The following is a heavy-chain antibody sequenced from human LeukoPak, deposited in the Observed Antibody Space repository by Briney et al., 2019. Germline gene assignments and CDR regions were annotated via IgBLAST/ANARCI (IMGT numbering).Heavy chain of an antibody. Sequence: GGSLRLSCAASKFTFSNYWMIWVRQAPGKGLEGVANIKHDGTETNYVDSVKGRFTISRDNAKKSLYLQRNSLRAEDSAVYYCATDRDGYRKNWYRFHYWGQGTLVAVSS. D-gene: IGHD5-24*01. CDR2: IKHDGTET. CDR1: KFTFSNYW. V-gene: IGHV3-7*04. CDR3: ATDRDGYRKNWYRFHY. J-gene: IGHJ4*02.